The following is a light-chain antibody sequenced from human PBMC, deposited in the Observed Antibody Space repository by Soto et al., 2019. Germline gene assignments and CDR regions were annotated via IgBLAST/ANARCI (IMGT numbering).Light chain of an antibody. Sequence: DIQMTQSPSSLSASVGDRVTITCRASQSISSYLSWYQQKPGKPPNLLIYAASSLQSGVPSRFSGSGSGTDFTLTISSLQPEDFATYYCQQTYSTPWTFCQGTKVAIK. V-gene: IGKV1-39*01. CDR1: QSISSY. J-gene: IGKJ1*01. CDR2: AAS. CDR3: QQTYSTPWT.